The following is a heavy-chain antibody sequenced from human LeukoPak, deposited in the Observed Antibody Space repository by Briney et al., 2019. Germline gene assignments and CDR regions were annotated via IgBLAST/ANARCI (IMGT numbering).Heavy chain of an antibody. D-gene: IGHD6-19*01. CDR1: GFTFSSYE. CDR2: ISSSGSTI. CDR3: ASPLAPYSSGWPGNY. J-gene: IGHJ4*02. V-gene: IGHV3-48*03. Sequence: GGSLRLSCAASGFTFSSYEMNWVRQAPGKGLEWVSYISSSGSTIYYADSVKGRFTISRDNAKNSLYLKMNSLRAEDTAVYYCASPLAPYSSGWPGNYWGQGTLVTVSS.